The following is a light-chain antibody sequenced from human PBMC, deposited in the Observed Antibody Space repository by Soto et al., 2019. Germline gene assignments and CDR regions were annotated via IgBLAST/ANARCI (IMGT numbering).Light chain of an antibody. Sequence: EIVMTQSPATLSVSPGERATLSCRASQSVSSNLAWYQHKPGQAPRLLIYGASTRATGIPARFSGSGSGTEFTLTLNCLQSEDFAVYYCQQYNNWPTITFGQGTRLEIK. V-gene: IGKV3-15*01. CDR1: QSVSSN. CDR2: GAS. J-gene: IGKJ5*01. CDR3: QQYNNWPTIT.